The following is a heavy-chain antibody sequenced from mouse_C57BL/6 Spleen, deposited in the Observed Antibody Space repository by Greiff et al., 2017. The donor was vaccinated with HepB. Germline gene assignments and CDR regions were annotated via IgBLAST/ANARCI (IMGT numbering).Heavy chain of an antibody. CDR1: GFTFSDYG. V-gene: IGHV5-17*01. J-gene: IGHJ4*01. CDR3: ARLYYGYDGYAMDY. D-gene: IGHD2-2*01. CDR2: ISSGSSTI. Sequence: EVQLQESGGGLVKPGGSLKLSCAASGFTFSDYGMHWVRQAPEKGLEWVAYISSGSSTIYYADTVKGRFTISRDNAKNTLFLQMTSLRSEDTAMYYCARLYYGYDGYAMDYWGQGTSVTVSS.